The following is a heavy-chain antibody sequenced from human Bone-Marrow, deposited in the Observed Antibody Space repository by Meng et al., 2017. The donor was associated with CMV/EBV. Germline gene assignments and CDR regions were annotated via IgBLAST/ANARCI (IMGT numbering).Heavy chain of an antibody. Sequence: SVKVPCKASGYTFTGYYIHWVRQAPGQGLEWMGWINPNSGGTNYAQKFQGRVTMTRDTSISTAYMELSRLRSDHTAVYYCARYSGYCSSTSCYRYAFDIWGQGTMVTVSS. CDR1: GYTFTGYY. CDR2: INPNSGGT. D-gene: IGHD2-2*03. V-gene: IGHV1-2*02. J-gene: IGHJ3*02. CDR3: ARYSGYCSSTSCYRYAFDI.